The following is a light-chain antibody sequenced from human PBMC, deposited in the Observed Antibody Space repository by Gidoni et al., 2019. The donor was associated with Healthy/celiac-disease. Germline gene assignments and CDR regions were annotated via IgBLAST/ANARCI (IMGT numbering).Light chain of an antibody. CDR2: GAS. CDR1: QSVSSSY. Sequence: EIVLTQSPGTLSLSPGERATLSCRASQSVSSSYLAWYQQKPGQAPRLLIYGASSRGTGIPERFRGSGSGTDFTLTISRLEPEDFEVYYCQQYGSSPWTFGQGTKVEIK. J-gene: IGKJ1*01. CDR3: QQYGSSPWT. V-gene: IGKV3-20*01.